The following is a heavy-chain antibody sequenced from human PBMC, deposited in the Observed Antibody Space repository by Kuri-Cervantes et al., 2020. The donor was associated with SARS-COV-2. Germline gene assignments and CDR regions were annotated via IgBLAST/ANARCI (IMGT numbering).Heavy chain of an antibody. D-gene: IGHD6-6*01. Sequence: GESLKISCAASGFTFSSYGMHWVRQAPGKGLEWVAVISYDGSIKYYADSVKGRLTISRVNSKNTQYLQMNSLRPEDTAVYYCAKDAGLEQLDFYYYGMDFWGQGTTVTVSS. V-gene: IGHV3-30*18. CDR1: GFTFSSYG. J-gene: IGHJ6*02. CDR3: AKDAGLEQLDFYYYGMDF. CDR2: ISYDGSIK.